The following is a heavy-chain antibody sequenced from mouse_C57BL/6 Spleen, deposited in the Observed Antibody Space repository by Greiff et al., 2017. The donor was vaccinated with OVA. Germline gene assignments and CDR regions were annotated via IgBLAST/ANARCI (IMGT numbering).Heavy chain of an antibody. CDR2: IDPSDSYT. J-gene: IGHJ4*01. Sequence: QVQLQQPGAELVRPGTSVKLSCKASGYTFTSYWMHWVKQRPGQGLEWIGVIDPSDSYTNYNQKFKGKATLTVDTSSSTAYMQLSSLISEDSAVYYCAREGEKTAQAYYAMDYWGQGTSVTVSS. CDR3: AREGEKTAQAYYAMDY. D-gene: IGHD3-2*02. CDR1: GYTFTSYW. V-gene: IGHV1-59*01.